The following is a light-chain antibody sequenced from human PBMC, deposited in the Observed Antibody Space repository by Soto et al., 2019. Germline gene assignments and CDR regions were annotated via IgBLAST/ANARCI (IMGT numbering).Light chain of an antibody. Sequence: DIQLTHSPSLLSASVGDRVTITCRASQAISSYLAWFKQKPGKAPKLLFFAASAWQSGVPSRFSGSSSRTEFTLTISILQPEDLATYYGQQLWSSPRTFGQGTKLQIK. CDR1: QAISSY. J-gene: IGKJ2*02. CDR3: QQLWSSPRT. CDR2: AAS. V-gene: IGKV1-9*01.